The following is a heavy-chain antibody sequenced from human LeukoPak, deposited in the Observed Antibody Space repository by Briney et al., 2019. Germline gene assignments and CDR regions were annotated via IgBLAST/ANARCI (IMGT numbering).Heavy chain of an antibody. CDR3: ARDTNLPNYSSSWPGGPRYPFQH. CDR1: GFTVSSNY. Sequence: GGSLRLSCAASGFTVSSNYMSWVRQAPGKGLEWVSVIYSGGSTYYADSVKGRFTISRDNSKNTLYLQMNSLRAEDTAVYYCARDTNLPNYSSSWPGGPRYPFQHWGQGTLVTVSS. CDR2: IYSGGST. V-gene: IGHV3-53*01. J-gene: IGHJ1*01. D-gene: IGHD6-13*01.